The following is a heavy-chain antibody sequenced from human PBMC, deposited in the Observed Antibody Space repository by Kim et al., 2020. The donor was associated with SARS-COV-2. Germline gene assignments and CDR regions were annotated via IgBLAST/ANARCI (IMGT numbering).Heavy chain of an antibody. D-gene: IGHD5-18*01. CDR3: AKGEMIGYEYYFDY. J-gene: IGHJ4*02. Sequence: GGSLRLSCAASGFTFSSYAMSWVRQAPGKGLEWVSAISGSGGSTYYADSVKGRFTISRDNSKNTLYLQMNRLRAEDTAVYYCAKGEMIGYEYYFDYWGQGTLVTVSS. CDR2: ISGSGGST. CDR1: GFTFSSYA. V-gene: IGHV3-23*01.